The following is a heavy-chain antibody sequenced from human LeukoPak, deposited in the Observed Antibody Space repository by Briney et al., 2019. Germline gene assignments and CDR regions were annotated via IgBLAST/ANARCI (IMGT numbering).Heavy chain of an antibody. CDR2: IYYSGST. Sequence: PSETLSLTCTVSGVSVSSGSYYWSWIRQPPGKGLEWIGYIYYSGSTNYNPSLKSRVTISVDTSKNQFSLKLSSVTAADTAVYYCARVNYYCGMDVWGQGTTVTVSS. CDR3: ARVNYYCGMDV. CDR1: GVSVSSGSYY. V-gene: IGHV4-61*01. J-gene: IGHJ6*02.